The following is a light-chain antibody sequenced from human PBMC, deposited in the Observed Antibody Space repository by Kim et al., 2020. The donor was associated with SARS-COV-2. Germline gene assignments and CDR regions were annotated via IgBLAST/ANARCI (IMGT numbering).Light chain of an antibody. J-gene: IGLJ2*01. CDR1: TLGDKY. CDR2: QDS. CDR3: QAWDSSNVV. Sequence: SVSPGQTASITCSGDTLGDKYACWYQQKPGQSPVLVIYQDSKRPSGIPERFSGSNSGNTATLTISGTQAMDEADYYCQAWDSSNVVFGGGTQLTVL. V-gene: IGLV3-1*01.